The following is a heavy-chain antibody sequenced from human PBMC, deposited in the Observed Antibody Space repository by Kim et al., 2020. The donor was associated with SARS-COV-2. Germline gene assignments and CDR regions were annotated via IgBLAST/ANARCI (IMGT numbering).Heavy chain of an antibody. Sequence: SETLSLTCTVSGGSISSGGYYWSWIRQHPGKGLEWIGYIYYSGSTYYNPSLKSRVTISVDTSKNQFSLKLSSVTAADTAVYYCASVYSSSWYHYYGMDVWGPGPTVTVSS. V-gene: IGHV4-31*03. D-gene: IGHD6-13*01. CDR1: GGSISSGGYY. CDR3: ASVYSSSWYHYYGMDV. CDR2: IYYSGST. J-gene: IGHJ6*02.